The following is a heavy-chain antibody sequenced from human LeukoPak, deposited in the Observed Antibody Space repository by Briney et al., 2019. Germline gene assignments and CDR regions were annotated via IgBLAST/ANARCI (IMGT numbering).Heavy chain of an antibody. V-gene: IGHV4-39*07. D-gene: IGHD6-6*01. J-gene: IGHJ4*02. Sequence: SETLSLTCTVSGGSISIRNYYWAWIRQPPGRQLEWIGSVYSSGSLYYNPSLKSRVTISVDTSKNQFSLKVSSVTAADTDVYYCARGDTVAARPGRFDYWGQGTLVTVSS. CDR1: GGSISIRNYY. CDR2: VYSSGSL. CDR3: ARGDTVAARPGRFDY.